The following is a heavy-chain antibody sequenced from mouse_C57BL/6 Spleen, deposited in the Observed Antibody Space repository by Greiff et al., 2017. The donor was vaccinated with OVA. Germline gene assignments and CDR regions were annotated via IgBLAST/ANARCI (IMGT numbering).Heavy chain of an antibody. V-gene: IGHV5-4*03. J-gene: IGHJ2*01. CDR2: ISDGGSYT. CDR1: GFTFSSYA. D-gene: IGHD2-4*01. CDR3: ATLSTMITTHFDY. Sequence: EVKLVESGGGLVKPGGSLKLSCAASGFTFSSYAMSWVRQTPEKRLEWVATISDGGSYTYYPDNVKGRFTISRDNAKNNLYLQMSHLKSEDTAMYYCATLSTMITTHFDYWGQGTTLTVSS.